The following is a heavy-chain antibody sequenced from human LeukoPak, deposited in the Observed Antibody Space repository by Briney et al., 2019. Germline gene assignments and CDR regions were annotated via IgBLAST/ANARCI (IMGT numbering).Heavy chain of an antibody. J-gene: IGHJ4*02. CDR1: GFSVLDHF. CDR3: AKLVGRYYYDSSGPSTPY. CDR2: ISGSGGST. V-gene: IGHV3-23*01. D-gene: IGHD3-22*01. Sequence: GGSLRLSCVASGFSVLDHFMTWVRHTPGKGLEWVSAISGSGGSTYYADSVKGRFTISRDNSKNTLYLQMNSLRAEDTAVYYCAKLVGRYYYDSSGPSTPYWGQGTLVTVSS.